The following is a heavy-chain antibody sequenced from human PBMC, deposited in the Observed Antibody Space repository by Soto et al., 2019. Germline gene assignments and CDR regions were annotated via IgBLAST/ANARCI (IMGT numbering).Heavy chain of an antibody. V-gene: IGHV3-23*01. CDR2: ISGSADST. Sequence: EVQLLESGGGLVQPGGSLRLSCEASGFTFRSYAMSWVRQAPGKGREWVSGISGSADSTSYAGSVKGRFTISRDKSKNTLYLQRSSRRAEDTAVYYCAKEAAGKTWGQGTLVTVSS. D-gene: IGHD6-25*01. CDR3: AKEAAGKT. CDR1: GFTFRSYA. J-gene: IGHJ4*02.